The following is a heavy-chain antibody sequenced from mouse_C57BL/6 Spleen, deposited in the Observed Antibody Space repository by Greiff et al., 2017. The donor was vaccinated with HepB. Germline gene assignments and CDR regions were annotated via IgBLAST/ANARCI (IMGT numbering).Heavy chain of an antibody. J-gene: IGHJ1*03. CDR1: GYTFTSYW. Sequence: QVQLQQSGAELVMPGASVKLSCKASGYTFTSYWMHWVKQRPGQGLEWIGEIDPSDSYTNYNQKFKGKSTLTVDKSSSTAYMQLSSLTSEDSAVYYCARFWDRWYFDVWGTGTTVTVSS. CDR2: IDPSDSYT. CDR3: ARFWDRWYFDV. V-gene: IGHV1-69*01. D-gene: IGHD3-3*01.